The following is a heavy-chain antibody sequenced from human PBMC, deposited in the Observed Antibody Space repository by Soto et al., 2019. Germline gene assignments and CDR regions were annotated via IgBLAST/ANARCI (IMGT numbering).Heavy chain of an antibody. Sequence: SETLSLTCAVSGGSISSSDWCNWVRQPPGKGLEWIGEIYHSGSTNYNPSLKSRVTISVDKSKNQFSLKLTSVTAADTAVYYCARRVMSGASYYDFWNWGQGTLVTVSS. V-gene: IGHV4-4*02. CDR1: GGSISSSDW. CDR2: IYHSGST. J-gene: IGHJ4*02. CDR3: ARRVMSGASYYDFWN. D-gene: IGHD3-3*01.